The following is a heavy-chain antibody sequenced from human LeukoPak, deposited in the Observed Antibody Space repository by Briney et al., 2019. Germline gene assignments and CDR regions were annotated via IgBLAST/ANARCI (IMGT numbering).Heavy chain of an antibody. J-gene: IGHJ4*02. CDR1: AFTFSDYW. CDR2: INNHGSET. CDR3: AKEEWLLAVYFDY. D-gene: IGHD3-3*01. V-gene: IGHV3-7*03. Sequence: GGSLRLSCAASAFTFSDYWMTWVRQTPGKGLERVANINNHGSETYYVDSVRGRFTISRDNAKNSLYLQMNSLRAEDTAVYYCAKEEWLLAVYFDYWGQGTLVTVSS.